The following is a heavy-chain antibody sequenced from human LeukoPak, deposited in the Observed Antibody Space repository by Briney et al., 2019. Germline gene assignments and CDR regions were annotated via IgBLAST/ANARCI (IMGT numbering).Heavy chain of an antibody. V-gene: IGHV1-18*01. CDR2: ISAYNGNT. J-gene: IGHJ5*02. CDR3: ARVPSYQLPRGPQYNWFDP. D-gene: IGHD2-2*01. Sequence: ASVKLSCKASGYTFTSYGISWVRQAPGQGLEWMGWISAYNGNTNYAQKLQGRVTMTTDTSTSTAYMELRSLRSDDTAVYYCARVPSYQLPRGPQYNWFDPWGQGTLVTVSS. CDR1: GYTFTSYG.